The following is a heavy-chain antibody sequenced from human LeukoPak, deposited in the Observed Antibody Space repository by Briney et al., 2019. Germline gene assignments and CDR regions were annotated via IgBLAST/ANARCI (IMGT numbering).Heavy chain of an antibody. Sequence: GGSLRLSCAASGFTFDDYTMHWVRQVPGKGLEWVSLISWDGGSTYYADSVKGRFTISRDNSKNSLYLQMNSLRTEDTALYYCAKASRYSSGWYLGYWGQGTLVTVSS. CDR3: AKASRYSSGWYLGY. J-gene: IGHJ4*02. CDR2: ISWDGGST. V-gene: IGHV3-43*01. CDR1: GFTFDDYT. D-gene: IGHD6-19*01.